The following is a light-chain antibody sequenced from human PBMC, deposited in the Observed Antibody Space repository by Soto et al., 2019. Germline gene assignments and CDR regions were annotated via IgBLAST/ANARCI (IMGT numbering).Light chain of an antibody. CDR1: ESVSTN. CDR3: HHYSNWPPYT. J-gene: IGKJ2*01. V-gene: IGKV3-15*01. Sequence: EIVMTQSPATLSVSPGEWATLTCRASESVSTNLAWYQQKPGQAPRLLMYGASTRATGIPARFRGSGSGTEFILTISSLQSEDFAVYYCHHYSNWPPYTFGQGTKLEI. CDR2: GAS.